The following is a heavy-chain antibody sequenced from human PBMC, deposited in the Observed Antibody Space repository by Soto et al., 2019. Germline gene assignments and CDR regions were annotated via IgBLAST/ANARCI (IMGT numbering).Heavy chain of an antibody. CDR1: GFTFSNYA. CDR2: VSNSGSST. D-gene: IGHD3-16*01. J-gene: IGHJ4*02. CDR3: AKEKAGGGNFDY. Sequence: EVHLLESGGGLVQPGGSLRLSCAASGFTFSNYAMSWVRQARGKGLEWVSAVSNSGSSTYHADSVKGRFTISRDNSKNTLYLQMNSLRAEDTAVYYCAKEKAGGGNFDYWGQGTLVTVSS. V-gene: IGHV3-23*01.